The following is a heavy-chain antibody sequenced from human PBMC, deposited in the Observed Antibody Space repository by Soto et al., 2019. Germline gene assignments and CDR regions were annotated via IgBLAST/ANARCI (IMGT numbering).Heavy chain of an antibody. CDR2: IYYSGST. Sequence: SETLSLTCTVSGGSISSSSYYWGWIRQPPGKGLEWIGSIYYSGSTYYNPSLKSRVTISVDTSKNQFSLKLSSVTAADTAVYYCARSERYFDWLPHQPSFDYWGQGTLVTVSS. J-gene: IGHJ4*02. D-gene: IGHD3-9*01. V-gene: IGHV4-39*01. CDR3: ARSERYFDWLPHQPSFDY. CDR1: GGSISSSSYY.